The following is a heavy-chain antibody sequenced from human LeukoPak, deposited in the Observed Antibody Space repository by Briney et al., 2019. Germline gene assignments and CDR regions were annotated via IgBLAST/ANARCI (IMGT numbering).Heavy chain of an antibody. CDR3: AGGDGDYDYFDY. J-gene: IGHJ4*02. V-gene: IGHV3-21*01. CDR1: GFIFSSYS. Sequence: GGSLRLSCAASGFIFSSYSMNWVRQAPGKGLEWVSSISSSSNYIYYADSVRGRFTISRDNARNSLYLQMNSLRAEDTAVYYCAGGDGDYDYFDYWGQGILVTVSS. CDR2: ISSSSNYI. D-gene: IGHD4-17*01.